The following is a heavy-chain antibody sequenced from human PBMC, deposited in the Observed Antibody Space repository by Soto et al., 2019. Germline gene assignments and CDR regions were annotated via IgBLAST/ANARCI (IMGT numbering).Heavy chain of an antibody. D-gene: IGHD1-26*01. V-gene: IGHV5-51*01. Sequence: EVQLVQSGAEVKKPGESLKISCKGSGYSFGNFWIAWVRQMPGKGLEWMGIVYPDDSDIRYSPSFQGQVTISADKSVRTAYLHLSPLRAPAPAIYYCAKPLVGGGALDIWGQGTVVTVSS. CDR1: GYSFGNFW. J-gene: IGHJ3*02. CDR2: VYPDDSDI. CDR3: AKPLVGGGALDI.